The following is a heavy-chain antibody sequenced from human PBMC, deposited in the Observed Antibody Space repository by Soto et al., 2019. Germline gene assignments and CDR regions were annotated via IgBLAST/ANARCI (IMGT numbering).Heavy chain of an antibody. D-gene: IGHD5-12*01. Sequence: PGGSLRLSCAASGFSFSSYEMDWVRRAPGKGLEWVSYISPSGGTIYYADSVRGRFSISRDNAKNLLYLQMNSLKVEDTAVYYCVRYSTSGYDLVHFNFWGHGTLVTVSS. J-gene: IGHJ4*01. CDR2: ISPSGGTI. V-gene: IGHV3-48*03. CDR3: VRYSTSGYDLVHFNF. CDR1: GFSFSSYE.